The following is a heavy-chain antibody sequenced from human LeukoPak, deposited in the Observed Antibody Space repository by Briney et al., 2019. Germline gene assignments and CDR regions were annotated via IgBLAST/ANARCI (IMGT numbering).Heavy chain of an antibody. J-gene: IGHJ4*02. CDR3: ARGSSHYYDSSDYGY. CDR1: GGTFSSYA. D-gene: IGHD3-22*01. Sequence: SMKVSCKASGGTFSSYAISWVRQAPGQGLEWRGGIIPIFGTANYGQKFQGRVTITADESTSTASRKLRSLRSEDTAVYYCARGSSHYYDSSDYGYWGQGTLVTVSS. CDR2: IIPIFGTA. V-gene: IGHV1-69*13.